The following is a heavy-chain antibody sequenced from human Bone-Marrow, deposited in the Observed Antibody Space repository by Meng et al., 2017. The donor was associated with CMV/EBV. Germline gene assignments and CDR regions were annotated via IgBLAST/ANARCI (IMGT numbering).Heavy chain of an antibody. Sequence: GESLKISCAASGFTFSNAWMSWVRQAPGRGLAWVGRIKSKTDGGTTDYAAPVKGRFTISRDDSKNTLYLQMNRLKTEDTAVYCCARGYYDLWSGGGGMDVWGQGTTVTVSS. CDR1: GFTFSNAW. D-gene: IGHD3-3*01. CDR2: IKSKTDGGTT. V-gene: IGHV3-15*01. CDR3: ARGYYDLWSGGGGMDV. J-gene: IGHJ6*02.